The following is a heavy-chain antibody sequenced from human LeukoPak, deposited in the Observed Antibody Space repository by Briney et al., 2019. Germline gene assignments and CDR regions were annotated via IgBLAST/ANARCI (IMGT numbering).Heavy chain of an antibody. CDR3: ARDDVGIAARY. V-gene: IGHV1-18*01. CDR2: ISAYNANT. Sequence: GASVKVSCKASGYTFTSYGISWVRQAPGQGLEWMGWISAYNANTIYAQKFQGRVTMTTDTSTSTVYMELRSLRSDDTAEYYCARDDVGIAARYWGQGTLVTVSS. CDR1: GYTFTSYG. J-gene: IGHJ4*02. D-gene: IGHD6-13*01.